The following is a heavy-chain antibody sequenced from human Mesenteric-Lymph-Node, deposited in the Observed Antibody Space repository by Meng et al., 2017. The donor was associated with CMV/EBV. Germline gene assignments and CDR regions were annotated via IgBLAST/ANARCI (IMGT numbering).Heavy chain of an antibody. Sequence: GESLKTSCAGSGFTFGNYGMHWVRQAPGKGLEWVAFIRYDSYTEKYADSVEGRFTITRDNSRNMLFLQMNSLRPEDTAIYYCAKQGATQDLDYWGQGTLVTVSS. CDR1: GFTFGNYG. CDR3: AKQGATQDLDY. CDR2: IRYDSYTE. J-gene: IGHJ4*02. D-gene: IGHD1-26*01. V-gene: IGHV3-30*02.